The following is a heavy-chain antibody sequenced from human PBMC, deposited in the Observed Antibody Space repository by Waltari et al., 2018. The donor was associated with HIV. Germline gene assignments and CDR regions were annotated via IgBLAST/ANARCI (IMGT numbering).Heavy chain of an antibody. J-gene: IGHJ5*02. CDR2: ISWKSGVI. Sequence: DVQLVESGGDLVQPGGPLGISCAASGFKFDDYAMPWVRQAPGKGLEWVSGISWKSGVIAYADSVRGRFTISRDNAKNSLYLQMNSLRAEDTAFYYCARGPMYKWFDPWGQGTLVTVSS. V-gene: IGHV3-9*01. CDR3: ARGPMYKWFDP. D-gene: IGHD3-10*02. CDR1: GFKFDDYA.